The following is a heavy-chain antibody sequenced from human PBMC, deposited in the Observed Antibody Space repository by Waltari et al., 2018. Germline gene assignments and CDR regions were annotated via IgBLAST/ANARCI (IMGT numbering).Heavy chain of an antibody. J-gene: IGHJ4*02. CDR2: ISFDGSIT. CDR1: GFTFSINA. CDR3: ARDPNGDSLTPNFFDF. V-gene: IGHV3-30-3*01. D-gene: IGHD4-17*01. Sequence: QVQVVESGGGVVQPGRSLRLSCTASGFTFSINAMHGDRQAPGRGLEWVTVISFDGSITSYADSVKGLFTLSRDNSKKTLYLQLNSLRAEDTAVYYCARDPNGDSLTPNFFDFWGQGTLVTVSS.